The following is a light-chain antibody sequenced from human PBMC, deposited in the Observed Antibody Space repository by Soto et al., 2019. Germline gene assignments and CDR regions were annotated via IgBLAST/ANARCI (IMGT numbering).Light chain of an antibody. CDR1: QSVSNSD. J-gene: IGKJ4*01. CDR2: GAS. V-gene: IGKV3-20*01. Sequence: EIVLTQSPGTLSLSPGERATLSCRASQSVSNSDLAWYQHKPGQAPRVLIYGASSRATGIPARFSGSGSGTDFTLNISRLDPADFAVYHCQQCGRSPPRELTFGGGPKVEI. CDR3: QQCGRSPPRELT.